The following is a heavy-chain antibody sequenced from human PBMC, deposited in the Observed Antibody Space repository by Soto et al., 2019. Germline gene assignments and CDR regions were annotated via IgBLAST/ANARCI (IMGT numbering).Heavy chain of an antibody. CDR2: IYYSGGT. V-gene: IGHV4-59*01. J-gene: IGHJ4*02. CDR1: GGSISSYY. Sequence: NPSETLSLTCTVSGGSISSYYWSWIRQPPGKGLEWIGYIYYSGGTNYNPSLKSRVTISVDTSKNQFSLKLSSVTAADTAVYYCARAYGSGDHWDYWGQGTLVTVSS. CDR3: ARAYGSGDHWDY. D-gene: IGHD3-10*01.